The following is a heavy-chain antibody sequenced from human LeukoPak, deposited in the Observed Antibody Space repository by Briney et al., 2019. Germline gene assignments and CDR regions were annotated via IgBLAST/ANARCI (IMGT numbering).Heavy chain of an antibody. CDR1: GFTFSSYA. CDR3: ARDCRSCYIYYYYMDV. D-gene: IGHD2-15*01. CDR2: ISGSGGST. V-gene: IGHV3-23*01. J-gene: IGHJ6*03. Sequence: PGGSLRLSCAASGFTFSSYAMSWVRQAPGKGLEWVSAISGSGGSTYYADSVKGRFTISRDNAKNSLYLQMNSLRAEDTAVYYCARDCRSCYIYYYYMDVWGKGTTVTVSS.